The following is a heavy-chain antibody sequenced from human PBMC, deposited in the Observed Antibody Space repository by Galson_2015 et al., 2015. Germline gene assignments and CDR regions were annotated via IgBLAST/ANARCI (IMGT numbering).Heavy chain of an antibody. CDR1: GFTFGDYA. CDR2: IRSKAYGGIT. Sequence: SLRLSCAASGFTFGDYAMSWFRQAPGKGLEWVGFIRSKAYGGITEYAASVKGRFTISRDDSKSIAYLQMNSLKTEDTAVYYCTLEEMATIKGFDYWGQETLVTVSS. V-gene: IGHV3-49*03. CDR3: TLEEMATIKGFDY. D-gene: IGHD5-24*01. J-gene: IGHJ4*02.